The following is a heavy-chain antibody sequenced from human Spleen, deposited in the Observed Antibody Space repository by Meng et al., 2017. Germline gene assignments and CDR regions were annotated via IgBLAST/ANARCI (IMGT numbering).Heavy chain of an antibody. D-gene: IGHD1-26*01. V-gene: IGHV1-2*02. J-gene: IGHJ4*02. CDR2: INPNSGGT. CDR1: GYTFTGYY. Sequence: ASVKVSCKASGYTFTGYYMHWVRQAPGQGLEWMGWINPNSGGTNYAQKFQGRVTMTRDTSISTAYMELSGLRSEDTALYYCARGAAAATTYYFDYWGQGSLVTVSS. CDR3: ARGAAAATTYYFDY.